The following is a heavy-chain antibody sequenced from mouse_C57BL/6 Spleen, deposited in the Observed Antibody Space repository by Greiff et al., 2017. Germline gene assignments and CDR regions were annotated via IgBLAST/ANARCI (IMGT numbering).Heavy chain of an antibody. D-gene: IGHD1-1*01. V-gene: IGHV1-52*01. CDR2: IDPSDSEP. Sequence: VQLQQPGAELVRPGSSVKLSCKASGYTFTSYWMHWVKQRPIQGLEWIGNIDPSDSEPHYNQKFKDKATLTVDKSSSTAYMQLSSLTSEDSAVYYCARWEYYGSSYGVWGTGTTVTVSS. CDR3: ARWEYYGSSYGV. J-gene: IGHJ1*03. CDR1: GYTFTSYW.